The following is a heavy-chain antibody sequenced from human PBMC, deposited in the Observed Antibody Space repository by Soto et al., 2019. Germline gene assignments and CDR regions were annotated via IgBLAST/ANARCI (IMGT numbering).Heavy chain of an antibody. CDR3: ARDSDIVVSSVPMGAGYYYNAVDI. J-gene: IGHJ6*02. Sequence: QVLLVQSGAEVKKPGASVKVSCKASGYIFTSFYMHWVRQAPGQGLEWMGIINPSGGRASYTQKFQGRLIMTSDTSTRTVYTELSSLRSEDTAVYYCARDSDIVVSSVPMGAGYYYNAVDIWGQGTTVTVSS. CDR2: INPSGGRA. CDR1: GYIFTSFY. V-gene: IGHV1-46*01. D-gene: IGHD2-15*01.